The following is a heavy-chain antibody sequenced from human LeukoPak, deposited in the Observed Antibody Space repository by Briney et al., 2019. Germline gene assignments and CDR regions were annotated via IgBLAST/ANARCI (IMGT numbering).Heavy chain of an antibody. CDR2: ISAYNGNT. Sequence: WASVKVSCKASGYTFTNYGVSWVRQAPGQGLEWMGWISAYNGNTDYAQKLQGRVTMTTDTSTSTAYMELRSLRSDDTAVYYCARVLAYCSSTSCHDYWGQGTLVTVYS. CDR3: ARVLAYCSSTSCHDY. J-gene: IGHJ4*02. CDR1: GYTFTNYG. V-gene: IGHV1-18*01. D-gene: IGHD2-2*01.